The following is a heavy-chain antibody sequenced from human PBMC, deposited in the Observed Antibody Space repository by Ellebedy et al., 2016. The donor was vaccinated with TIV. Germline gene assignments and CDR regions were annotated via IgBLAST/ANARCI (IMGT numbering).Heavy chain of an antibody. V-gene: IGHV3-30*04. J-gene: IGHJ4*02. Sequence: GGSLRLSXAASGFTFSSYAMHWVRQAPGKGLEWVAVISYDGSNKYYADSVKGRFTISRDNSKNTLYLQMNSLRAEDTAVYYCARDSGSYIPAAYWGQGTLVTVSS. CDR1: GFTFSSYA. D-gene: IGHD1-26*01. CDR3: ARDSGSYIPAAY. CDR2: ISYDGSNK.